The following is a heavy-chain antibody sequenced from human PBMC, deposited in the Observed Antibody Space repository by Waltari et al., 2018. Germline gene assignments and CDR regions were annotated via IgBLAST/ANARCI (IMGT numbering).Heavy chain of an antibody. D-gene: IGHD5-18*01. CDR1: GFTFSSYS. CDR2: ISSSSSYI. Sequence: EVQLVESGGGLVKPGGSLRLSCAASGFTFSSYSMNWVRQAPGKGLEWVSSISSSSSYIYYADSVNGRFTISRDNDKNTLYLQMNSLRAEDTAVDDCARGVDTAMDYWGQGTLVTVSS. J-gene: IGHJ4*02. V-gene: IGHV3-21*01. CDR3: ARGVDTAMDY.